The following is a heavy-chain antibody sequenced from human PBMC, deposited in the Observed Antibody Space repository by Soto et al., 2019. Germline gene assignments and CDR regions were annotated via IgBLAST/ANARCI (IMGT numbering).Heavy chain of an antibody. CDR3: ARGVGSSWFDP. CDR1: GYTFSDRN. V-gene: IGHV1-2*02. D-gene: IGHD6-25*01. CDR2: INPGSGGT. Sequence: QVQLVQSGAEVKKPGAAVKVSCKASGYTFSDRNMHWVRQAPGQGLEWMAWINPGSGGTDYAQKFQGRVTMTRGTSISTAYMELSSLTSDDTAVYYCARGVGSSWFDPWGQGTLVTVSS. J-gene: IGHJ5*02.